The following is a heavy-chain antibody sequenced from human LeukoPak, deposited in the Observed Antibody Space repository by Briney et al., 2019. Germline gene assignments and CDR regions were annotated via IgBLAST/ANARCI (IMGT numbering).Heavy chain of an antibody. D-gene: IGHD3-22*01. V-gene: IGHV1-18*01. CDR2: ISADNSNP. Sequence: ASVKVSCKATGYTFISYDITWVRQAPGQGLEWMGRISADNSNPKYAQKFQGRVTTTTDTSTSTAYMELRSLRSDDTAVYYCASHYYYDSSGYLNYWGQGTLVAVSS. J-gene: IGHJ4*02. CDR1: GYTFISYD. CDR3: ASHYYYDSSGYLNY.